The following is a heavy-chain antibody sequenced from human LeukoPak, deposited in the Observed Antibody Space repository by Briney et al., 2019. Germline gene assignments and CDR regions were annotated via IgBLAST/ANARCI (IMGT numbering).Heavy chain of an antibody. V-gene: IGHV3-23*01. CDR3: AKGYYDGSRSYSTFDY. J-gene: IGHJ4*02. D-gene: IGHD3-10*01. CDR1: GFTFSSHA. Sequence: PGGSLRLSCAASGFTFSSHALSWRRQAPGKGLEWVSTISGRGGSTYYADSVKGRFTISRDNSKNTLYVQMSSLRADDTAVYYCAKGYYDGSRSYSTFDYWGQGTLVTVSS. CDR2: ISGRGGST.